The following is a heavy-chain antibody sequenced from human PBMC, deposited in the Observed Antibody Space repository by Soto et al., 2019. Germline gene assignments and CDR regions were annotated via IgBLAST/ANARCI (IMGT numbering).Heavy chain of an antibody. D-gene: IGHD6-13*01. CDR2: IYYSGST. CDR3: ARTPGSSSWFLYNWFDP. Sequence: PSETLSLTCTVSGGSISSGDYYWSWIRQHPGKGLEWIGYIYYSGSTYYNPSLKSRVTISVDTSKNQFSLKLSSVTAADTAVYYCARTPGSSSWFLYNWFDPWGQGTLVTVSS. J-gene: IGHJ5*02. CDR1: GGSISSGDYY. V-gene: IGHV4-31*03.